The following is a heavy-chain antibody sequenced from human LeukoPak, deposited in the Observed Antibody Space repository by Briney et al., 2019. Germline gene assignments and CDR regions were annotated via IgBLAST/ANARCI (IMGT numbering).Heavy chain of an antibody. Sequence: ASVKVSCKASGYTFISFDINWVRQAPGQGLEWMGWINTNTGNPTYAQGLTGRFVFSLDTSVSTAYLQISSLKAEDTAVYYCARDLITMIVTGYPPPFDYWGQGTLVTVSS. CDR2: INTNTGNP. V-gene: IGHV7-4-1*02. CDR3: ARDLITMIVTGYPPPFDY. D-gene: IGHD3-22*01. CDR1: GYTFISFD. J-gene: IGHJ4*02.